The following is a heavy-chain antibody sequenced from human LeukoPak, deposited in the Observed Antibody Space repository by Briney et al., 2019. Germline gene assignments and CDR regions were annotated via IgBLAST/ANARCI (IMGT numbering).Heavy chain of an antibody. CDR2: ISSSSSYI. Sequence: GGSLRLSCAASGFTFSSYSMNWVRQAPGKGLEWVSSISSSSSYIYYADSVKGRFTLSRDNAKNSLYLQMNSLRAEDTAVYYCATLGWGYCSGGSCSLIDYWGQGTLVTVSS. D-gene: IGHD2-15*01. CDR3: ATLGWGYCSGGSCSLIDY. V-gene: IGHV3-21*01. CDR1: GFTFSSYS. J-gene: IGHJ4*02.